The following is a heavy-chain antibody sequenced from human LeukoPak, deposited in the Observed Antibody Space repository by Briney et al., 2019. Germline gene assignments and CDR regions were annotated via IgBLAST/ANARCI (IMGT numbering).Heavy chain of an antibody. CDR3: AREDLSLAAAGRFYYYGMDV. Sequence: KPGGSLRLSCATSGFTFSDYYMSWIRQAPGKGLEWVSYISSSSSYTNYADSVKGRFTISRDNAKNSLYLQMNSLRAEDTAVYYCAREDLSLAAAGRFYYYGMDVWGKGTTVTVSS. D-gene: IGHD6-13*01. CDR2: ISSSSSYT. J-gene: IGHJ6*04. CDR1: GFTFSDYY. V-gene: IGHV3-11*06.